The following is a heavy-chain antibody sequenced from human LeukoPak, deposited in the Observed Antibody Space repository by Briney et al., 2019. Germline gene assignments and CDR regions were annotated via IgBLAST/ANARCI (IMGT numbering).Heavy chain of an antibody. V-gene: IGHV4-59*01. CDR3: ARGPYDYVWGSYRLDY. D-gene: IGHD3-16*02. CDR2: MYSGGTT. CDR1: DGSINGYY. Sequence: SETLSLTCTVSDGSINGYYWSWIRQPPGKGLDWIGYMYSGGTTNYSPSLKSRVTISEDTSKNQFSLKPSSVTAADTAVYYCARGPYDYVWGSYRLDYWGQGTLVTVSS. J-gene: IGHJ4*02.